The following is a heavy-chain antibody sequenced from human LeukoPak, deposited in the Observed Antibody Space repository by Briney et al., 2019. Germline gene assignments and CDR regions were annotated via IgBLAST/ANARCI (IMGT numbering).Heavy chain of an antibody. CDR2: INHSGST. Sequence: PSETLSLTCTVSGGSISSSSYYWGWIRQPPGTGLEWIGEINHSGSTNYNPSLKSRVTISVDTSKNQFSLKLSSVTAADTAVYYCARLNWGSTSFDYWGQGTLVTVSS. D-gene: IGHD7-27*01. J-gene: IGHJ4*02. CDR1: GGSISSSSYY. V-gene: IGHV4-39*07. CDR3: ARLNWGSTSFDY.